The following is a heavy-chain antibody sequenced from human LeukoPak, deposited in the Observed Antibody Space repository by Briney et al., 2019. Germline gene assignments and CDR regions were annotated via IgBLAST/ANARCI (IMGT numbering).Heavy chain of an antibody. D-gene: IGHD3-22*01. V-gene: IGHV1-18*01. CDR2: ISAYNGNT. CDR1: GYTFTSYG. CDR3: ARSFYDSSGKGEGYNWFDP. J-gene: IGHJ5*02. Sequence: ASVKVPCKASGYTFTSYGISWVRQAPGQGLEWMGWISAYNGNTNYAQKLQGRVTMTTDTSTSTAYMELRSLRSDDTAVYYCARSFYDSSGKGEGYNWFDPWGQGTLVTVSS.